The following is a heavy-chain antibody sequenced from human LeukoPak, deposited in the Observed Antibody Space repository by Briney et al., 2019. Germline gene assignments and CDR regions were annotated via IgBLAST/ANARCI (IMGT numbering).Heavy chain of an antibody. D-gene: IGHD6-13*01. CDR3: ARPIHSSSWYSPLGY. J-gene: IGHJ4*02. Sequence: PEGSLRLSCAASGFTFNIYSMNWVRQAPGKGLEWVSSISSSSSYIYYVDSVKGRFTISRDNSKNTLYLQMNSLRAEDTAVYYCARPIHSSSWYSPLGYWGQGTLVTVSS. V-gene: IGHV3-21*04. CDR2: ISSSSSYI. CDR1: GFTFNIYS.